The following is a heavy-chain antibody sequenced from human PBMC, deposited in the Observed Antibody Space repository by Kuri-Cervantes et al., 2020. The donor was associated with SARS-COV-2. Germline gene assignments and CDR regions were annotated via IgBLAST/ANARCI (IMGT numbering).Heavy chain of an antibody. D-gene: IGHD6-6*01. CDR3: VRSSIAARGVLHAFDI. J-gene: IGHJ3*02. V-gene: IGHV4-4*07. Sequence: SETLSPTCTGSGGPISSYYWSWIRQPAGKGLEWIGRIYTSGGTNYNHSLKSPVTMSVDTSKNQFSLKLSSVTAADTGVYYCVRSSIAARGVLHAFDIWGQGTMVTVSS. CDR1: GGPISSYY. CDR2: IYTSGGT.